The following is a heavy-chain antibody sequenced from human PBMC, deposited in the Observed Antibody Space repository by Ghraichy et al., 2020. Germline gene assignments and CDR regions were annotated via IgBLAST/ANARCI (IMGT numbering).Heavy chain of an antibody. CDR2: INPNSGGT. V-gene: IGHV1-2*02. CDR3: ARDPGSGWGSYFDY. J-gene: IGHJ4*02. D-gene: IGHD6-19*01. Sequence: ASVKVSCKASGYTFTGYYMHWVRQAPGQGLEWMGWINPNSGGTNYAQKFQGSVTMTRDTSISTAYMELSRLRSDDTAVYYCARDPGSGWGSYFDYWGQGTLVTVSS. CDR1: GYTFTGYY.